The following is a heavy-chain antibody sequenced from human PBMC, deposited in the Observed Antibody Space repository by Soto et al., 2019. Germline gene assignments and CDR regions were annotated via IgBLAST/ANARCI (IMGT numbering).Heavy chain of an antibody. CDR3: ARDQGWVFDY. Sequence: QVQLVESGGGVVQPGGSLRLSCAASGFTFSRDGMHWVRQAPGKGLEWLAVIWFDGSNENYADSVKGRFTISRDNSKNTLYLQMNSLRAEDTAVYYCARDQGWVFDYWGQEPWSPSPQ. CDR2: IWFDGSNE. D-gene: IGHD6-19*01. J-gene: IGHJ4*01. CDR1: GFTFSRDG. V-gene: IGHV3-33*01.